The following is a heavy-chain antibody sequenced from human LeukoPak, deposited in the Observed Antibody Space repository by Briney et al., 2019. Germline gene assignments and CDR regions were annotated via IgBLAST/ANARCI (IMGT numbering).Heavy chain of an antibody. D-gene: IGHD1-1*01. Sequence: GGSLRLSCEPSIFVFSEYYMHWVRLAPGKGLEWLAVITNDGSRQFYADSVKGRFTVSRDNSKSLLFLQMESLRHDDTGICYCAKGRRTGFVDYWGQGALVTVSS. V-gene: IGHV3-30*18. CDR3: AKGRRTGFVDY. CDR1: IFVFSEYY. J-gene: IGHJ4*02. CDR2: ITNDGSRQ.